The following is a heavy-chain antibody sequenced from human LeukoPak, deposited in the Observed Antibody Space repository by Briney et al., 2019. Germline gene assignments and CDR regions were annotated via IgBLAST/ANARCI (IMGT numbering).Heavy chain of an antibody. Sequence: PGGSLRLSCAASGFTFSSYEMNWVRQAPGKGLEWVSYISNSGSTIYYADSVKGRFTISRDNAKNSLYLQMNSLRAEDTALYYCAKANSGYDYLFDYWGQGTLVTVSS. CDR3: AKANSGYDYLFDY. CDR2: ISNSGSTI. CDR1: GFTFSSYE. J-gene: IGHJ4*02. V-gene: IGHV3-48*03. D-gene: IGHD5-12*01.